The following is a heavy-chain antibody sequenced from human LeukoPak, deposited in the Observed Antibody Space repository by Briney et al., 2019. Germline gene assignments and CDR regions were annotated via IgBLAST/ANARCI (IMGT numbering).Heavy chain of an antibody. CDR2: IYYSGST. V-gene: IGHV4-39*07. CDR3: ARVGKVEMATIEGYFDY. J-gene: IGHJ4*02. CDR1: EGSISSNSYY. Sequence: KPSETLSLTCTVSEGSISSNSYYWGWIRQPPGKGLEWIGSIYYSGSTYYSPSLKSRVTISVDTSKNQFSLKLSSVTAADTAVYYCARVGKVEMATIEGYFDYWGQGTLVTVSS. D-gene: IGHD5-24*01.